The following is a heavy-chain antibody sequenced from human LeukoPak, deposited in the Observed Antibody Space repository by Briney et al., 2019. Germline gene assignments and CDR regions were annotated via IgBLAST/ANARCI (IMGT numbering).Heavy chain of an antibody. Sequence: PGRSLRLSCAASGFTFSSYGMHWVRQAPGKGLEWVAVIWYDGSNKYYADSVKGRFTISRDNSKNTLYLQMNSLRAEDAAVYYCAKKGVTVIGSNWFDSWGQGTLVTVSS. J-gene: IGHJ5*01. V-gene: IGHV3-33*06. D-gene: IGHD4-11*01. CDR1: GFTFSSYG. CDR2: IWYDGSNK. CDR3: AKKGVTVIGSNWFDS.